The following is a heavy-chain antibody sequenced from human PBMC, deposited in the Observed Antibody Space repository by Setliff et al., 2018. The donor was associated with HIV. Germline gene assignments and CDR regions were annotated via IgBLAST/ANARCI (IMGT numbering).Heavy chain of an antibody. CDR3: AKGKGVGGVIITGGLDV. D-gene: IGHD3-10*01. CDR2: MNPNSGVS. J-gene: IGHJ6*02. V-gene: IGHV1-8*02. CDR1: GYTFTSYS. Sequence: GASVKVSCKASGYTFTSYSMHWMRRAPGQGLEWMGWMNPNSGVSGYALKFHDRVTMTRDTSITKLYMELSSLTSEDTAVYYCAKGKGVGGVIITGGLDVWGQGTTVTVSS.